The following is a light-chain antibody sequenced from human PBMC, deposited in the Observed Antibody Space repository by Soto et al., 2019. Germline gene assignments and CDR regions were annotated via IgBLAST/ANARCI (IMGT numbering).Light chain of an antibody. CDR1: SSDIGNSH. V-gene: IGLV1-51*01. CDR3: STCEVSLSAVV. J-gene: IGLJ1*01. Sequence: QSVLTQPPSVSAAPGQKVTISCSGTSSDIGNSHFSWYQHLPGTAPKLLIYDNDNRPSGMPDRIYGSKSGTAATLDIARLQTGDEADYYCSTCEVSLSAVVFGAGTKVTVL. CDR2: DND.